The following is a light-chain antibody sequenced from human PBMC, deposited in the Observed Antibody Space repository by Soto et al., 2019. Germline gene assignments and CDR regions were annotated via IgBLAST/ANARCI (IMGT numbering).Light chain of an antibody. CDR1: QTISSN. Sequence: EVVMTQSPCILSLSPWERATLSCRSSQTISSNLAWYQQRPGQAPRLLIFGASTRATGIPARFSGSGSGTEFTLTISSLQSEDFAVYYCQQYTNWPRTLGQGTKVDIK. V-gene: IGKV3-15*01. J-gene: IGKJ1*01. CDR3: QQYTNWPRT. CDR2: GAS.